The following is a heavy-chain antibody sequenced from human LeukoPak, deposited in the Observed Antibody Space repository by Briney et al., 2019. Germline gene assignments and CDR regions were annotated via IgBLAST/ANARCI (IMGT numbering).Heavy chain of an antibody. CDR2: INPNSGGT. Sequence: PGASVKVSCKASGYTFTGYYMHWVRQAPGRGLEWVGWINPNSGGTNYAQKFQGRVTMTRDTSISTAYMELSRLRSDDTAVYYCARGEYSSSTLGYYMDVWGKGTTVTVSS. CDR3: ARGEYSSSTLGYYMDV. J-gene: IGHJ6*03. CDR1: GYTFTGYY. D-gene: IGHD6-6*01. V-gene: IGHV1-2*02.